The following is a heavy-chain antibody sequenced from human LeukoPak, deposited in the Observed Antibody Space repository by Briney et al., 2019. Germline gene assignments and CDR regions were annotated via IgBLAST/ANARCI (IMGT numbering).Heavy chain of an antibody. CDR2: MNPNSGNT. CDR1: GYTFTSYD. J-gene: IGHJ5*02. CDR3: ARPYYDSSGYYYPNWFDP. V-gene: IGHV1-8*01. D-gene: IGHD3-22*01. Sequence: ASVKVSCKASGYTFTSYDINWVRQATGQGLEWMGWMNPNSGNTGYAQKFQGRVTMTRNTSISTAYMGLSSLRSEDTAVYYCARPYYDSSGYYYPNWFDPWGQGTLVTVSS.